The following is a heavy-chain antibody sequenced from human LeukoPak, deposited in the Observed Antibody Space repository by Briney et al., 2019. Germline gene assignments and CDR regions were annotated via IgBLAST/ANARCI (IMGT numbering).Heavy chain of an antibody. V-gene: IGHV4-34*01. D-gene: IGHD3-22*01. CDR3: ARGVGSSGSMHDY. J-gene: IGHJ4*02. CDR1: GGSFSGYY. CDR2: INHSGST. Sequence: SETLSLTCAVYGGSFSGYYWSWIRQPPEKGLEWIGEINHSGSTNYNPSLKSRVTISVDTSKNQFSLKLSSVTAADTAVYYCARGVGSSGSMHDYWGQGTLVTVSS.